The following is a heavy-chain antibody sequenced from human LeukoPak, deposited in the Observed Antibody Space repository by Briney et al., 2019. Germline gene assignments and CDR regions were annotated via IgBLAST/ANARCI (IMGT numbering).Heavy chain of an antibody. CDR1: AYSISSGYY. Sequence: PSETLSLTCAVSAYSISSGYYWGWIRQPPGKGLEWIGSVYHGGTTHYNPSLNSRVTISVDTSKNQFTLKLSSVTAADTAVYYCARDPNIGYYDSFYYFDYWGQGSLVTVSS. J-gene: IGHJ4*02. CDR3: ARDPNIGYYDSFYYFDY. V-gene: IGHV4-38-2*02. D-gene: IGHD3-3*01. CDR2: VYHGGTT.